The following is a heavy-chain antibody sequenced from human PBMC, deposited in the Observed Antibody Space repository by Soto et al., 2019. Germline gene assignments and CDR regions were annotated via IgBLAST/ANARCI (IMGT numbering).Heavy chain of an antibody. J-gene: IGHJ4*02. D-gene: IGHD1-1*01. V-gene: IGHV3-33*01. Sequence: QVQLVESGGGVVQPGRSLRLSCAASGFTFSSNGMHWVRQVPGKGLEWVAVIWYDGSTKFYADSVKGRFTISRDKSKNTLYLQMDSMRAEDTAVDYFARWGNWKVAEYWRQGTLVTVAS. CDR2: IWYDGSTK. CDR1: GFTFSSNG. CDR3: ARWGNWKVAEY.